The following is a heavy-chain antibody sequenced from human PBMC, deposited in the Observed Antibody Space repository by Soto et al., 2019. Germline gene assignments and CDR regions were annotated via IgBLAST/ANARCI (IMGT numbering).Heavy chain of an antibody. CDR1: GYNFTSYW. CDR3: ARRRAWNDAFDF. CDR2: IYPADSDT. V-gene: IGHV5-51*01. J-gene: IGHJ4*02. Sequence: GESLKISCKASGYNFTSYWIGWVRQMPGKGLELMGVIYPADSDTRYRPPFEGQVTFSVDKSPTTAYVQWNSLKTSDTARYYCARRRAWNDAFDFWGLGSLVTVSS. D-gene: IGHD1-1*01.